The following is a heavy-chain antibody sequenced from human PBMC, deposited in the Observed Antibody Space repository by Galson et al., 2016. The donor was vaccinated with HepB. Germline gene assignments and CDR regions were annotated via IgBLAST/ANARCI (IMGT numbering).Heavy chain of an antibody. CDR3: ARDRGSGRHFFDS. CDR1: GDSVSSYSGA. Sequence: CAISGDSVSSYSGAWDWFRQSPSRGLEWLGRTYYRSRWYNDYAGSVKGRITIEADTSKNLFSLQLTSVTVADTAVYYCARDRGSGRHFFDSWGQGTLVSVSS. J-gene: IGHJ4*02. D-gene: IGHD3-10*01. CDR2: TYYRSRWYN. V-gene: IGHV6-1*01.